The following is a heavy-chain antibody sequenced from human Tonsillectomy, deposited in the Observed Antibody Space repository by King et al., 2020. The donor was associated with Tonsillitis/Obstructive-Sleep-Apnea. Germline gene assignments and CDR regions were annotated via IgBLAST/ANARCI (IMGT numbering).Heavy chain of an antibody. Sequence: VQLVESGGGLVQPGGSLRLSCAASGFTFSSYWMIWLRQAPGKGLEWVANIKEDGSEKSFVDSVRGRFTISRDNAKNSLYLQMNNLRAEDTAVYYCARDINAQYSVTYYDAFDIWGQGTMVTVSS. CDR3: ARDINAQYSVTYYDAFDI. D-gene: IGHD1-26*01. CDR2: IKEDGSEK. V-gene: IGHV3-7*01. CDR1: GFTFSSYW. J-gene: IGHJ3*02.